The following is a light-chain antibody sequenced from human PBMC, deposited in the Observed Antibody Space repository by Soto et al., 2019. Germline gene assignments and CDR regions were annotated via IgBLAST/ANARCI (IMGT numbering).Light chain of an antibody. V-gene: IGKV3-11*01. CDR1: QSVKTY. CDR2: DAS. J-gene: IGKJ4*01. Sequence: ETVLTQSPATLSLSPGERATLSCRASQSVKTYLAWYQQKPGQVPRLLIYDASNRATAIPARFSGSGSGTDFTLTISSLAPEDFAVYYCQSRSSWPPVLTFGGGTKVEIK. CDR3: QSRSSWPPVLT.